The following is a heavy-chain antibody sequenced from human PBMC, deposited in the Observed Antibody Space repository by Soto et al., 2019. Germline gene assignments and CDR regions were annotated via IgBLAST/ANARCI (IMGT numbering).Heavy chain of an antibody. CDR1: AGSVSNGMYY. CDR2: VYFTGTT. V-gene: IGHV4-61*01. J-gene: IGHJ4*02. D-gene: IGHD1-20*01. CDR3: ARYGNNSDRRHLYYFDY. Sequence: SETLSLTCTVSAGSVSNGMYYWSWIRQPPGKGLERIGNVYFTGTTIYNPSLKSRVTMSVDTYTDQFYLKLTSVTAADTAVYYCARYGNNSDRRHLYYFDYWGRGTLGAVAS.